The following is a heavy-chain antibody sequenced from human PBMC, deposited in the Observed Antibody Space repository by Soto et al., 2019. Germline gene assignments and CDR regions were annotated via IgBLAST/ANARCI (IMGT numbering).Heavy chain of an antibody. CDR1: GFTFSSYS. J-gene: IGHJ5*02. CDR3: ARGSLGGSDTAMVPRDNWFDP. CDR2: ISSSSSYI. D-gene: IGHD5-18*01. V-gene: IGHV3-21*04. Sequence: LRLSCAASGFTFSSYSMNWVRQAPGKGLEWVSSISSSSSYIYYADSVKGRFTISRDNAENSLYLQMNSLRAEDTAVYYCARGSLGGSDTAMVPRDNWFDPWGQGTLVTVSS.